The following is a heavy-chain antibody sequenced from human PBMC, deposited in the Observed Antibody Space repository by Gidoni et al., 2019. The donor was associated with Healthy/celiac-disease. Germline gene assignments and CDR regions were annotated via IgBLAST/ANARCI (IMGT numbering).Heavy chain of an antibody. CDR2: ISISGRPI. J-gene: IGHJ6*02. CDR3: ASYLRFLDGDVGLYYYYGMDV. CDR1: GVTGSDYY. Sequence: QVQLVESGGGWVKPGGSLRRYCAAAGVTGSDYYMSWNRQAPGKGLDWFSYISISGRPIYYADSLQGRFTISRDNAKNSLYLQMNSLRAEDTAVYYCASYLRFLDGDVGLYYYYGMDVWGQGTTVTVSS. V-gene: IGHV3-11*01. D-gene: IGHD3-3*01.